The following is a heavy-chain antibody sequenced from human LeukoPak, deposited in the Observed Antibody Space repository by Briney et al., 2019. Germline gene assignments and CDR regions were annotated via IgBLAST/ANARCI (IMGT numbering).Heavy chain of an antibody. V-gene: IGHV3-30*02. CDR2: IRYDGRNK. CDR1: GFTFSSYG. CDR3: AKGRDLVIAYYFDY. Sequence: GGSLRLSCAASGFTFSSYGIHWVRQAPGEGLGWVAFIRYDGRNKYYADSVKGRFTISRDNSKNTLYLQMNSLRAEDTAVYYCAKGRDLVIAYYFDYWGQGTLVTVSS. J-gene: IGHJ4*02. D-gene: IGHD3-9*01.